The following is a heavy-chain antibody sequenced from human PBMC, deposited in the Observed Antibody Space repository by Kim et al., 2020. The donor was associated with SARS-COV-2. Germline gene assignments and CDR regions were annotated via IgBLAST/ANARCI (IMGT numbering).Heavy chain of an antibody. D-gene: IGHD6-6*01. CDR2: ISSSSSYI. Sequence: GGSLRLSCAASGFTFSSYSMNWVRQAPGKGLEWVSSISSSSSYIYYADSVKGRFTTSRDNAKNSLYLQMNSLRAEDTAVYYCASYIAARLLDLWGRGTLVTVSS. CDR3: ASYIAARLLDL. J-gene: IGHJ2*01. CDR1: GFTFSSYS. V-gene: IGHV3-21*01.